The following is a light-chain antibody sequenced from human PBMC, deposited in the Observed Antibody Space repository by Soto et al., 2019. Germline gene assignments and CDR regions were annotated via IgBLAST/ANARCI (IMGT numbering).Light chain of an antibody. CDR1: QYIRSD. J-gene: IGKJ1*01. Sequence: DTQMTQPPSSLSSYVGARVTITCRASQYIRSDLGWFQQKPGKAPKRLTYAASTLESGVPPRFSGSRSGTEFTLTISSLQPEDFATYYCQQYNSYSWTFGQGTKGDIK. V-gene: IGKV1-17*01. CDR2: AAS. CDR3: QQYNSYSWT.